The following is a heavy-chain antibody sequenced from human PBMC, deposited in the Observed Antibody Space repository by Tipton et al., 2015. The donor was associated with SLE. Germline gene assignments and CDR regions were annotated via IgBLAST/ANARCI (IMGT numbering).Heavy chain of an antibody. J-gene: IGHJ6*03. Sequence: SLRLSCAVSGFTFSNYWMHWVRQTPGKGLVWVSRISGDGTVTTSADSVRGRFTISRDNAKNTVYLQMNSLRAEDTAVYYCARVEYSSSFSYYYYMDVWGKGTTVTVSS. CDR2: ISGDGTVT. D-gene: IGHD6-6*01. V-gene: IGHV3-74*01. CDR3: ARVEYSSSFSYYYYMDV. CDR1: GFTFSNYW.